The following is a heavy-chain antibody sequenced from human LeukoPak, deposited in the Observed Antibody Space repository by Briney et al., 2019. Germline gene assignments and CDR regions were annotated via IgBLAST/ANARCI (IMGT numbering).Heavy chain of an antibody. Sequence: ASVKVSCKASEGTFRTYVINWVRQAPGQGFEWMGGIIPIHGTPNYAQTFQGRLTITADESTSTVYMELSSLTSEYTAVYYCAKGVGYCTGTGCDGPGDYDAYYYYYMDVWGKGTTVTVSS. J-gene: IGHJ6*03. V-gene: IGHV1-69*13. CDR1: EGTFRTYV. D-gene: IGHD4-17*01. CDR3: AKGVGYCTGTGCDGPGDYDAYYYYYMDV. CDR2: IIPIHGTP.